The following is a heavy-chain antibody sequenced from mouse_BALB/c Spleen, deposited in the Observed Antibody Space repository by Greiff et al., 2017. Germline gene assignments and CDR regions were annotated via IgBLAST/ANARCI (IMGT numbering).Heavy chain of an antibody. CDR3: ARDDYLGFAY. V-gene: IGHV1-87*01. Sequence: VQLQQSGAELARPGASVKLSCKASGYTFTSYWMQWVKQRPGQGLEWIGAIYPGDGDTRYTQKFKGKATLTADKSSSTAYMQLSSLASEDSAVYYCARDDYLGFAYWGQGTLVTVSA. J-gene: IGHJ3*01. D-gene: IGHD2-13*01. CDR1: GYTFTSYW. CDR2: IYPGDGDT.